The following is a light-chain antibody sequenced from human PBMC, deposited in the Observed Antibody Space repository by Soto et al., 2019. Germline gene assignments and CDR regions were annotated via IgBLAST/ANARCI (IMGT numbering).Light chain of an antibody. CDR1: QSVSNNY. CDR2: GAS. Sequence: TVLMQSPGTLSLSPGERATLFCRASQSVSNNYLAWYQQKPGQAPRLLIYGASSRATAIPDRFSGSGSGTDYSLTISRLEPEDSAVYYCQQHGTSPPSWTFGQGTKVEIK. J-gene: IGKJ1*01. CDR3: QQHGTSPPSWT. V-gene: IGKV3-20*01.